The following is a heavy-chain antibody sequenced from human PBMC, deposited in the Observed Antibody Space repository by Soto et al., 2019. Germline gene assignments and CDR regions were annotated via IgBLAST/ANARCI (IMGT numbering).Heavy chain of an antibody. J-gene: IGHJ4*02. CDR3: ARSILDCSGGSCYRFDY. V-gene: IGHV2-5*02. CDR1: GFSLSTSGVG. D-gene: IGHD2-15*01. CDR2: IYWDDDK. Sequence: SGPTLVNPTQTLTLTCTFSGFSLSTSGVGVGWIRQPPGKALEWLALIYWDDDKRYSPSLKSRLTITKDTSKNQVVLTMTNMDPVDTATYYCARSILDCSGGSCYRFDYWGQGTLVTVSS.